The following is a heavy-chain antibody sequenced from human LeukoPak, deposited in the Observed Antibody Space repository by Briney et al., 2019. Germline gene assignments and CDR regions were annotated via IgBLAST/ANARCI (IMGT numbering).Heavy chain of an antibody. CDR3: ARSGPRETPTGY. Sequence: GGSLRLSCAASGFTFSSYSMNWVRQAPGKGLEWVSSISSSSSYIYYADSVEGRFTISRDNAKNSLYLQMNSLRAEDTAVYYCARSGPRETPTGYWGQGTLVTVSS. CDR1: GFTFSSYS. J-gene: IGHJ4*02. V-gene: IGHV3-21*01. CDR2: ISSSSSYI. D-gene: IGHD1-1*01.